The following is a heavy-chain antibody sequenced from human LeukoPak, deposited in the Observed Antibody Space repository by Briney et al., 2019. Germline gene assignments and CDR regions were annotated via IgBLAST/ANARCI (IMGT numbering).Heavy chain of an antibody. V-gene: IGHV4-30-4*01. J-gene: IGHJ4*02. CDR2: IYYSGST. D-gene: IGHD5-18*01. Sequence: SSETLSLTCTVSGGSISSGGYYWSWIRQPPGKGLEWIGYIYYSGSTYYNPSLKSRVTISVDTSKNQFSLKLSSVTAADTAVYYCARESESEGDPAMVPYWGQGTLVTVSS. CDR1: GGSISSGGYY. CDR3: ARESESEGDPAMVPY.